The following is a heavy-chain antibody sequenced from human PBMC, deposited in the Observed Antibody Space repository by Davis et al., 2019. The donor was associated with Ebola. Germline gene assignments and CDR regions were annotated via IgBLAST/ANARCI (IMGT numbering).Heavy chain of an antibody. CDR1: GGSISSYY. D-gene: IGHD3-10*01. CDR2: IYYSGST. Sequence: SETLSLTCTVSGGSISSYYWSWIRQPPGKGLEWIGYIYYSGSTNYNPSLKSRVTISVDTSKNQFSLKLSSVTAADTAVYYCARHYYDSGSYYWFDPWGQGTLVTVSS. CDR3: ARHYYDSGSYYWFDP. J-gene: IGHJ5*02. V-gene: IGHV4-59*08.